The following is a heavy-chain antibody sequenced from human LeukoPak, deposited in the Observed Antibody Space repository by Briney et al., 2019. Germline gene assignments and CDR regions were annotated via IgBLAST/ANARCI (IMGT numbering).Heavy chain of an antibody. Sequence: PSETLSLTCTVSGASISSGIYYWTWIRHHPGQGLGWIGYIYSSGFTHYNPSLRSRVTMSIDTTNNQFSLRMTSVTVADTATYYCARSRGTIYRADEYDIWGQGTMVTVSS. CDR3: ARSRGTIYRADEYDI. D-gene: IGHD3-16*02. J-gene: IGHJ3*02. V-gene: IGHV4-31*03. CDR2: IYSSGFT. CDR1: GASISSGIYY.